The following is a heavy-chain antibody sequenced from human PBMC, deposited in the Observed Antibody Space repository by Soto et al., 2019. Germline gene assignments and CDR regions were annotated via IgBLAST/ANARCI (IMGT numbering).Heavy chain of an antibody. D-gene: IGHD5-12*01. CDR3: ARGRSGYEQSNHCDYDYMDV. J-gene: IGHJ6*03. Sequence: QVQLVQSGAEVKKPESSVKVSCKASGGTFSSYTISWVRQSPVQGLEWMGRIIPIHVIADYAQKFKGGVTSTADKSTRTAYMEMSSLRSEDTAVYYCARGRSGYEQSNHCDYDYMDVWGKGTKVTASS. CDR1: GGTFSSYT. V-gene: IGHV1-69*02. CDR2: IIPIHVIA.